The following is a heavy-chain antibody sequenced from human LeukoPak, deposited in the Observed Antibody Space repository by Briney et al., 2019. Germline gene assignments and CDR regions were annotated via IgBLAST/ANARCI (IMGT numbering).Heavy chain of an antibody. V-gene: IGHV3-53*01. CDR2: IYSGGST. CDR1: GFTVSSNY. D-gene: IGHD5-18*01. CDR3: ARGAHSYGYDY. Sequence: GGSLRLSCAASGFTVSSNYMSWVRQAPGKGPEWVSVIYSGGSTYYADSVKGRFTISRDNSKNTLYLQMNSLRAEDTAVYYCARGAHSYGYDYWGQGTLVTVSS. J-gene: IGHJ4*02.